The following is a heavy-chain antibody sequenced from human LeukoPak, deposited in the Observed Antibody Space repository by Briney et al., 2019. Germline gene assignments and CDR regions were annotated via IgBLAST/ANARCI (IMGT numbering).Heavy chain of an antibody. CDR2: ITGSGGNT. CDR1: GFTFSSYA. V-gene: IGHV3-23*01. D-gene: IGHD6-13*01. J-gene: IGHJ5*02. CDR3: AKESPVAATGRSWFDP. Sequence: PGGSLRLSCAASGFTFSSYAVSWVRQAPGKGLEWVSTITGSGGNTYYADSVKGRFTISRDNSKNTLYLQMNSLRAEDTAIYYCAKESPVAATGRSWFDPWGQGTLVTVSS.